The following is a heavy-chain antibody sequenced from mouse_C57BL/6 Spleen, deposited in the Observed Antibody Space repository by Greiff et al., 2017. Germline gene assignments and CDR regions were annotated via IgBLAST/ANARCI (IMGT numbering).Heavy chain of an antibody. CDR3: AREYYGPYFDY. CDR2: IDPSDSET. J-gene: IGHJ2*01. Sequence: VQLQQPGAGLVRPGSSVKLSCKASGYTFTSYWMHWVKQRPIQGLEWIGNIDPSDSETHYNQKFKDKATLTVDKSSSTAYMQLSSLTSEDSAVYYCAREYYGPYFDYWGQGTTLTVSS. V-gene: IGHV1-52*01. CDR1: GYTFTSYW. D-gene: IGHD1-1*01.